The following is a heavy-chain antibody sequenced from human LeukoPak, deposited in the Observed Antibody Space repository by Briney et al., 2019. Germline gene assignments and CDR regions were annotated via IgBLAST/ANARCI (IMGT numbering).Heavy chain of an antibody. D-gene: IGHD6-13*01. CDR2: IYTSGST. J-gene: IGHJ6*03. CDR3: ARAFGGSSSWSDYYYYYYMDV. CDR1: GGSISSYC. V-gene: IGHV4-4*07. Sequence: KPSETLSLTCTVSGGSISSYCWSWIRQPAGKGLEWIGRIYTSGSTNYNPSLKSRVTMSVDTSKNQFSLKLSSVTAADTAVYYCARAFGGSSSWSDYYYYYYMDVWGKGTTVTVSS.